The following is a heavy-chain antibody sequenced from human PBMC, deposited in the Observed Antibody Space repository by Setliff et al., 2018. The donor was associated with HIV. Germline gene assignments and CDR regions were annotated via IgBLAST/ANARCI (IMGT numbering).Heavy chain of an antibody. D-gene: IGHD5-12*01. Sequence: SETLSLTCSISGDSVTTHYWSWVRQSPEKGLEWIGYMYYQGTNNNNPSLQSRVTLSVDTSKNQFSLKLRSVTAADTAVYFCATLRWLRSKHSDYWGQGIPVTVSS. CDR3: ATLRWLRSKHSDY. CDR1: GDSVTTHY. J-gene: IGHJ4*01. V-gene: IGHV4-59*08. CDR2: MYYQGTN.